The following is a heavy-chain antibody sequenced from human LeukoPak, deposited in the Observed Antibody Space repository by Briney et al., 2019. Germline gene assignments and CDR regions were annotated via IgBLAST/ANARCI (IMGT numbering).Heavy chain of an antibody. CDR3: ARELH. D-gene: IGHD4-23*01. V-gene: IGHV3-66*02. J-gene: IGHJ4*02. Sequence: GGSLRLSCAASGFTVSSNYMNWVRQAPGKGLEWVSVIYSGGTTYYADSVEGRFTISRDNSKNTLYLQMNSLGTEDTAVYYCARELHLGQGTLVTVSS. CDR2: IYSGGTT. CDR1: GFTVSSNY.